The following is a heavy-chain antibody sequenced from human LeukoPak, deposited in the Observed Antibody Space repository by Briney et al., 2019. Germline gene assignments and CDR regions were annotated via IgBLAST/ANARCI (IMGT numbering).Heavy chain of an antibody. J-gene: IGHJ4*02. Sequence: SETLSLTCTVSGGSISSGDYYWGWIRQPPGKGLEWIGYIYYSGSTYYNPSLKSRVTISVDTSKNQFSLKLSSVTAADTAVYYCAREHLVAAAFDYWGQGTLVTVSS. CDR1: GGSISSGDYY. CDR2: IYYSGST. V-gene: IGHV4-30-4*08. CDR3: AREHLVAAAFDY. D-gene: IGHD6-13*01.